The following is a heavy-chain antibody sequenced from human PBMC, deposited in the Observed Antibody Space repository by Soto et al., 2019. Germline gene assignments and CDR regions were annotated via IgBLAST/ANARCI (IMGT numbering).Heavy chain of an antibody. CDR2: VSAYNGNT. Sequence: QVQLVQSGAEVKKPGASVKVSCKASGYTFSNDAITWVRQAPGQGLEWMGWVSAYNGNTNYAQKFKGRVTMTTDTSASTAYMEIRSLRYVDAAVYFCARSSRYYGNYMVDWGQGTLVTVSS. J-gene: IGHJ4*02. V-gene: IGHV1-18*01. D-gene: IGHD1-7*01. CDR3: ARSSRYYGNYMVD. CDR1: GYTFSNDA.